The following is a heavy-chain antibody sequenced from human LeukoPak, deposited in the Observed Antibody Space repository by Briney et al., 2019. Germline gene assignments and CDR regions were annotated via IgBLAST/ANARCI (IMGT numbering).Heavy chain of an antibody. CDR2: IYYSGST. CDR1: GGSISSDY. D-gene: IGHD6-13*01. CDR3: ARGAGTGFDY. J-gene: IGHJ4*02. Sequence: SETLSLTCTVSGGSISSDYWSWIRQPPGKGLEWIGYIYYSGSTNYNPSLKSRVTISVDTSKNQFSLKLSSVTAADTAVYYCARGAGTGFDYWGQGTLLTVSS. V-gene: IGHV4-59*01.